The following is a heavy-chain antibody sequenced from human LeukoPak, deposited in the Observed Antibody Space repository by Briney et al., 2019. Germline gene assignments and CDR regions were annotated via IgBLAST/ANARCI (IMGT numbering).Heavy chain of an antibody. V-gene: IGHV5-51*01. D-gene: IGHD3-22*01. CDR1: GYIFTSYW. CDR3: ASDYYDTSGYSIY. CDR2: IYPGDSDT. Sequence: GASLKISCKGSGYIFTSYWIGWVRQLPGKGLEWMGIIYPGDSDTRYSPSFQGQVTISADKSISTAYLQWSSLKASATAIYYCASDYYDTSGYSIYWRQGTLVTASS. J-gene: IGHJ4*02.